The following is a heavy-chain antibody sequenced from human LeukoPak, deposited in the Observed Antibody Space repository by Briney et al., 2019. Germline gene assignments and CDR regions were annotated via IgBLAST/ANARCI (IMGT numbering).Heavy chain of an antibody. CDR2: ISSSSSYI. V-gene: IGHV3-21*01. CDR1: GFTFSSYS. J-gene: IGHJ4*02. D-gene: IGHD2-15*01. Sequence: GGSLRLSXAASGFTFSSYSMNWVRQAPGKGLEWLSSISSSSSYIYYAGSVKGRFTISRDNAKNSLYLQMNSLRAEDTAVYYCARVVVAATLDYWGQGTLVTVSS. CDR3: ARVVVAATLDY.